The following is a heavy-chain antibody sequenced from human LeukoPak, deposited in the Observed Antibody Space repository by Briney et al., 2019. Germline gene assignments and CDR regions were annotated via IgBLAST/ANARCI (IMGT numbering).Heavy chain of an antibody. CDR1: GYTFTSYA. CDR3: ARGGVLRYSDWLDDIGYNWFDP. V-gene: IGHV7-4-1*02. D-gene: IGHD3-9*01. J-gene: IGHJ5*02. CDR2: INTNTGNP. Sequence: GASVKVSCKASGYTFTSYAMNWVRQAPGQGLEWMGWINTNTGNPTYAQGFTGRFVFSLDTSVSTAYLQISSLKAEDTAVYYCARGGVLRYSDWLDDIGYNWFDPWGQGTLVTVSS.